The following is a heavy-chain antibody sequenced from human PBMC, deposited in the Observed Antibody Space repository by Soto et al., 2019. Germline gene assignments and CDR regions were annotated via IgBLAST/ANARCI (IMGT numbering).Heavy chain of an antibody. D-gene: IGHD6-19*01. CDR3: AKDYGIAVAGLDY. J-gene: IGHJ4*02. Sequence: GGSLRLSCAASGFTFSSYGMHWVRQAPGKGLEWVAVISYDGSNKYYADSVKGRFTISRDNSKNTLYLQMSSLRAEDTAVYYCAKDYGIAVAGLDYWGQGTLVTVSS. CDR1: GFTFSSYG. CDR2: ISYDGSNK. V-gene: IGHV3-30*18.